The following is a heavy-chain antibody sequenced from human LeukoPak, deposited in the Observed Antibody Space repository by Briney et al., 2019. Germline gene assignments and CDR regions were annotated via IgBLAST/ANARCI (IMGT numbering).Heavy chain of an antibody. Sequence: PSETLSLTCTVSGGSISSSSYYWGWIRQPPGKGLEWIGNVYYSGSTYYNPSLKSRVTISVDTSKNQFSLKLSSVTAADTAVYYCARLLYGSGSYSNIFDSWGQGTLVTVSS. CDR1: GGSISSSSYY. J-gene: IGHJ4*02. CDR3: ARLLYGSGSYSNIFDS. V-gene: IGHV4-39*01. D-gene: IGHD3-10*01. CDR2: VYYSGST.